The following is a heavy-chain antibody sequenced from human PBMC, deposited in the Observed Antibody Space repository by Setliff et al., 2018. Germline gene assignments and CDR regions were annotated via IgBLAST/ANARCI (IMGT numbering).Heavy chain of an antibody. D-gene: IGHD3-16*01. J-gene: IGHJ4*02. CDR1: GYSISSGHF. CDR3: RLWSHNYHNDY. CDR2: IFHSGST. Sequence: PSETLSLTCGVSGYSISSGHFWGWIRQPPGKGLEWLGNIFHSGSTYYNPTLNSRVTMSVDTSKNQFSLMLTSLTAADTAVYYGRLWSHNYHNDYWGQGTLVTVSS. V-gene: IGHV4-38-2*01.